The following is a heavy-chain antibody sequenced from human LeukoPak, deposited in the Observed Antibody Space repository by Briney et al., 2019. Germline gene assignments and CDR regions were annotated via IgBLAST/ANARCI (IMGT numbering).Heavy chain of an antibody. D-gene: IGHD6-19*01. CDR1: GFTFDDYA. Sequence: PGGSLRLSCAASGFTFDDYAMYWVRQAPGKGLEWVSGISWNSGSIDYADSVKGRFTISRDNAKNSLYLQMNSLRAEDTALYYCAEDIGARYSSGWYDYWGQGTLVTVSS. CDR2: ISWNSGSI. J-gene: IGHJ4*02. CDR3: AEDIGARYSSGWYDY. V-gene: IGHV3-9*01.